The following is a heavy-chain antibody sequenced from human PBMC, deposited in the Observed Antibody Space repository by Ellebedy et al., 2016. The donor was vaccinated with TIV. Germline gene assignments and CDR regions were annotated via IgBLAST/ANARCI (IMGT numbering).Heavy chain of an antibody. CDR1: GFTFSSYA. D-gene: IGHD2-2*02. CDR3: ARDFHCSSTSCYTEAAAKNDY. J-gene: IGHJ4*02. Sequence: GESLKISXAASGFTFSSYAMSWVRQAPGKGLEWVSAISGSGGSTYYADSVKGRFTISRDNSKNTLYLQMNSLRAEDTAVYYCARDFHCSSTSCYTEAAAKNDYWGQGTLVTVSS. V-gene: IGHV3-23*01. CDR2: ISGSGGST.